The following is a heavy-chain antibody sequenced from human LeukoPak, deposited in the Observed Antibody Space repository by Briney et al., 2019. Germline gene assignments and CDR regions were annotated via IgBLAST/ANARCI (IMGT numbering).Heavy chain of an antibody. J-gene: IGHJ6*04. CDR2: IYYSGST. V-gene: IGHV4-39*07. Sequence: SETLSLTCTVSGGSISSSSYYWGWIRQPPGKGLEWIGSIYYSGSTYYNPSLKSRVTISVDTSKNQFSLKLSSVTAADTAVYYCAGRITIFGVVEDVWGKGTTVTVSS. D-gene: IGHD3-3*01. CDR3: AGRITIFGVVEDV. CDR1: GGSISSSSYY.